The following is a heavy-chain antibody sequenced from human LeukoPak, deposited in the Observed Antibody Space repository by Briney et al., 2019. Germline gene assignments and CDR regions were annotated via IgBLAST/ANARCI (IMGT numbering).Heavy chain of an antibody. CDR3: ASRLAARRNYYYYYYMDV. D-gene: IGHD6-6*01. CDR1: GYTFTGYY. V-gene: IGHV1-2*02. J-gene: IGHJ6*03. Sequence: PEASVKVSCKASGYTFTGYYMHWVRQAPGQGLEWMGWINPNSGGTNYAQKFQGRVTMTRDTSISTAYMELSRLRSDDTAVYYCASRLAARRNYYYYYYMDVWGKGTTVTVSS. CDR2: INPNSGGT.